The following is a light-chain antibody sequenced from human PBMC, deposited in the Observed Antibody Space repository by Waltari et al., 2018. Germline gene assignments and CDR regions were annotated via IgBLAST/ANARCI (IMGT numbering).Light chain of an antibody. CDR2: GAS. CDR1: QSVSSSY. CDR3: QQCGSSPRT. J-gene: IGKJ4*01. Sequence: IVLTQSPGTLSLSPGERSPLSCRASQSVSSSYLAWYQQKPGQAPRLLIYGASSRATGIPDRFSGSGSGTDFTLTISRLEPEDFAVYYCQQCGSSPRTFGGGTKVEIK. V-gene: IGKV3-20*01.